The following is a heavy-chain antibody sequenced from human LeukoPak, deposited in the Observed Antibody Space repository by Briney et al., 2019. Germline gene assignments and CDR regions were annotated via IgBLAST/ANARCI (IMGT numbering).Heavy chain of an antibody. CDR2: ISGSGGNT. V-gene: IGHV3-23*01. D-gene: IGHD1-26*01. CDR3: ANHGSGNSGDY. J-gene: IGHJ4*02. CDR1: GFTFRSYA. Sequence: GGSLRLSCVASGFTFRSYAMSWVRQAPGKGLEWVSGISGSGGNTYYADSVKGRFTISRDNSNNTLYLQMNSLRAEDTAIYYCANHGSGNSGDYWGQGTLVTVSS.